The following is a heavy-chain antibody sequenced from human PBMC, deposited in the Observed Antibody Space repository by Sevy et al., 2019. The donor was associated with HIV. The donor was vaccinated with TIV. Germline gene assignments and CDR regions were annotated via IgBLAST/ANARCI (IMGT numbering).Heavy chain of an antibody. J-gene: IGHJ5*02. CDR1: GYTFTSYD. CDR2: MNPNSGNT. Sequence: ASVKVSCKASGYTFTSYDINWVRQATGQGLEWMGWMNPNSGNTGYAQKFQGRVTMTRNTSISTAYMELGSLRSEDTAVYYCVRGPGGSSSFSRLNWFDPWGQGTLVTVSS. CDR3: VRGPGGSSSFSRLNWFDP. D-gene: IGHD1-26*01. V-gene: IGHV1-8*01.